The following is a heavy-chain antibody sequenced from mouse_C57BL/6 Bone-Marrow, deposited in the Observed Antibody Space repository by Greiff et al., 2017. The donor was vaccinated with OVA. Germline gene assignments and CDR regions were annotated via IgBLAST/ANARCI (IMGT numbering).Heavy chain of an antibody. Sequence: QVQLQQPGAELVKPGASVKLSCKASGYTFTSYWMQWVKQRPGQGLEWIGEIDPSDSYTTYNQKFKGKATLPVDTSSSTAYMQLSSLTSDDSAVYYCAKIYYDYHYWGQGTTLTVSS. J-gene: IGHJ2*01. CDR2: IDPSDSYT. D-gene: IGHD2-4*01. CDR1: GYTFTSYW. CDR3: AKIYYDYHY. V-gene: IGHV1-50*01.